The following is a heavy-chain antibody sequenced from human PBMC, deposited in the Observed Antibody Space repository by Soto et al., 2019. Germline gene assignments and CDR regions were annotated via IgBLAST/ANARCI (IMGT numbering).Heavy chain of an antibody. J-gene: IGHJ4*02. V-gene: IGHV3-30-3*01. CDR2: TSIDGSTK. D-gene: IGHD3-10*01. Sequence: GGSLRLSCAASGFSFTSYDIYWVRQAPGKGLEWVAVTSIDGSTKYYADSVKGRFTVSRDNSKDTLYLEMTSLRPEDTAVYYCARNYGSALDYWGQGTPVTVSS. CDR1: GFSFTSYD. CDR3: ARNYGSALDY.